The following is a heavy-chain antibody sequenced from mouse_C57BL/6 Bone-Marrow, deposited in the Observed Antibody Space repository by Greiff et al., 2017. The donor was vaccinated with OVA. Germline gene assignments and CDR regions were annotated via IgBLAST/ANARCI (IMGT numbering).Heavy chain of an antibody. J-gene: IGHJ1*03. CDR1: GFTFTDYY. D-gene: IGHD2-2*01. V-gene: IGHV7-3*01. CDR2: IRNKANGYTT. Sequence: EVQGVESGGGLVQPGGSLSLSCAASGFTFTDYYMSWVRQPPGKALEWLGFIRNKANGYTTEYRASVKGRFTISRDNSQSILYLQMNALRAEDSATDDCARSSLWFHWYFDVWGTGTTVTVSS. CDR3: ARSSLWFHWYFDV.